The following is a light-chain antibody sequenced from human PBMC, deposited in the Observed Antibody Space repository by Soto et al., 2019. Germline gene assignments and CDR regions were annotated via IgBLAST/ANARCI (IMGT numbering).Light chain of an antibody. J-gene: IGKJ4*01. Sequence: EIVLTQSPATLSLSPWERATLSCRASQSVSNSLAWFQQKPGQAPRLLIYDASNRATGIPARFSGSGSGTDFTLTISSLEHEDVAVYYCQQRSSWPLLTFGGGTKVEI. CDR1: QSVSNS. CDR2: DAS. V-gene: IGKV3-11*01. CDR3: QQRSSWPLLT.